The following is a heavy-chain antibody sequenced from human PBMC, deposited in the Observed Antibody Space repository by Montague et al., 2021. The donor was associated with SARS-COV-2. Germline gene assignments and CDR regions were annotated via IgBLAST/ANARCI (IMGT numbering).Heavy chain of an antibody. CDR2: LYYSGST. CDR1: GGSISTSPYF. CDR3: AGGNRIAVAGTDFDY. D-gene: IGHD6-19*01. J-gene: IGHJ4*02. V-gene: IGHV4-39*07. Sequence: SETLSLTCTVSGGSISTSPYFWGWIRQPPGKGLGWIRSLYYSGSTYPNPTLQSSVAISIATSENQLSLKLSSVTAAATAVYYCAGGNRIAVAGTDFDYWGQGTLVTVSS.